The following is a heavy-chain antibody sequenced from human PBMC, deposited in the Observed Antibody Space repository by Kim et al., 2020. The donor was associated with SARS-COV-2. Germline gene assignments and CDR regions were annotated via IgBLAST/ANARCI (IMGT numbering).Heavy chain of an antibody. CDR2: IYYSGST. V-gene: IGHV4-59*01. D-gene: IGHD3-3*02. CDR1: GGSISSYY. CDR3: ARVHLHGSWFDP. J-gene: IGHJ5*02. Sequence: SETLSLTCTVSGGSISSYYWSWIRQPPGKGLEWIGYIYYSGSTNYNPSLKSRVTISVDTSKNQFSLKLSSVTAADTAVYYCARVHLHGSWFDPWGQGTLFTVSS.